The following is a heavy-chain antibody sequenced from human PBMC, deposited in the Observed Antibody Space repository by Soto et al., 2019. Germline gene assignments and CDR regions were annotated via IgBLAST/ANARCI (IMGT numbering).Heavy chain of an antibody. Sequence: QVQLVESGGGVVQPGRSLRLSCAASGFTFSSYGMHWVRQAPGKGLEWVAVISYDGSNKYYADSVKGRFTISRDNSKNTLYLLMNSLRAEDTAVYYCARILQLGDYAYYYYGMDVWGQGTTFTVSS. CDR3: ARILQLGDYAYYYYGMDV. J-gene: IGHJ6*02. CDR1: GFTFSSYG. V-gene: IGHV3-30*03. D-gene: IGHD4-17*01. CDR2: ISYDGSNK.